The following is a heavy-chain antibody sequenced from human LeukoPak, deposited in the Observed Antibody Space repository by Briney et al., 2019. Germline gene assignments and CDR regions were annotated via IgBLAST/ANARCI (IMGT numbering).Heavy chain of an antibody. CDR3: ARASAYYYDSSGYYYFDY. J-gene: IGHJ4*02. D-gene: IGHD3-22*01. CDR1: GYTFTSYD. V-gene: IGHV1-8*01. Sequence: ASVKVSCKASGYTFTSYDINWVRQATGQGLEWMGWMNPNSGNTGYAQKFQGRVTMTRNTSISTAYMELSSLRSEDTAVYYCARASAYYYDSSGYYYFDYWGQGTLVTVSS. CDR2: MNPNSGNT.